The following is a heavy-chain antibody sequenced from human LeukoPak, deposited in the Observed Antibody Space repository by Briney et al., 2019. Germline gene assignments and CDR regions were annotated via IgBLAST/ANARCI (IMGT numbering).Heavy chain of an antibody. CDR1: GDSIISGNW. CDR3: ARGRLPATAI. V-gene: IGHV4-4*02. Sequence: SETLSLTCGVSGDSIISGNWWSWVRQPPGKGLEWIGEIYYSGSVKYNPSLESRVTISVDKSKNQFSLNLSSVTAADTAVYYCARGRLPATAIWGQGTMVTVSS. J-gene: IGHJ3*02. D-gene: IGHD2-2*01. CDR2: IYYSGSV.